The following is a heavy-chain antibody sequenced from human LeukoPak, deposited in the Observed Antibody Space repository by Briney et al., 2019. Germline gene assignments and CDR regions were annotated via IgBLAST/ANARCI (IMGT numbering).Heavy chain of an antibody. CDR1: GGSFSGYY. CDR3: ARGPGIAAAGRGWFDP. CDR2: INHSGST. V-gene: IGHV4-34*01. Sequence: SETLSLTCAAYGGSFSGYYWSWIRQPPGKGLEWIGEINHSGSTNYNPSLKSRVTISVDTSKNQFSLKLSSVTAADTAVYYCARGPGIAAAGRGWFDPWGQGTLVTVSS. J-gene: IGHJ5*02. D-gene: IGHD6-13*01.